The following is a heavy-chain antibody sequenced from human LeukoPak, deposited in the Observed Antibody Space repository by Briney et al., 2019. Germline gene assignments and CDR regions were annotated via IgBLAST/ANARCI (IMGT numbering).Heavy chain of an antibody. Sequence: ASVKVSCKASGYTFTDYSIHWVRQAPGQGLEWMGWITPKNGATSYTQKFQGRVTMTRDTSISTAHMELSRLTSDDTAVYYCAREIVHSGGDCWGQGTLVIVSS. J-gene: IGHJ4*02. CDR1: GYTFTDYS. CDR2: ITPKNGAT. CDR3: AREIVHSGGDC. D-gene: IGHD1-26*01. V-gene: IGHV1-2*02.